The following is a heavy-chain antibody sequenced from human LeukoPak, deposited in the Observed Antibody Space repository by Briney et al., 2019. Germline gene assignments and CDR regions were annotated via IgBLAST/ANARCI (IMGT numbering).Heavy chain of an antibody. D-gene: IGHD5-12*01. CDR1: GFTFSNYG. V-gene: IGHV3-48*02. CDR2: ISSGSDAI. Sequence: GGSLRLSCAASGFTFSNYGMNWVRQAPGKGLEWVSYISSGSDAIYYADSVKGRFSIPRDNAKNSLYLEMNSLRDEDTAVYFCARAMRSGYDYWGQGTLVIVSS. J-gene: IGHJ4*02. CDR3: ARAMRSGYDY.